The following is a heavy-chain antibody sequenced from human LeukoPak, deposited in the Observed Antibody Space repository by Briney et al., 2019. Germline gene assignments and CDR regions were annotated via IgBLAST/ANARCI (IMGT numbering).Heavy chain of an antibody. CDR2: ISSSSSTI. D-gene: IGHD3-3*01. CDR3: ARAPAGDQYYDFWSGYYKAGYFDY. Sequence: PGGSLRLSCAAFGFTFSSYSMNWVRQAPGKGLEWVSYISSSSSTIYYADSVKGRFTISRDNAKNSLYLQMNSLRDEDTAVYYCARAPAGDQYYDFWSGYYKAGYFDYWGQGTLVTVSS. J-gene: IGHJ4*02. CDR1: GFTFSSYS. V-gene: IGHV3-48*02.